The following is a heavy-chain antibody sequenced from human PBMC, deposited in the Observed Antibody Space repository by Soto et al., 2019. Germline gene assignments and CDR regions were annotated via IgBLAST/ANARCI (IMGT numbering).Heavy chain of an antibody. CDR3: AKGSDDFYPREGPNYFDY. J-gene: IGHJ4*02. CDR2: ISGSGGST. D-gene: IGHD3-3*01. V-gene: IGHV3-23*01. Sequence: PGGSLRLSCAASGFTFSSYAMSWVRQAPGKGLEWVSAISGSGGSTYYADTVKGRFTISRDSSKNTLYLQMNSLRAEDTAVYYCAKGSDDFYPREGPNYFDYWGQGTLVTVSS. CDR1: GFTFSSYA.